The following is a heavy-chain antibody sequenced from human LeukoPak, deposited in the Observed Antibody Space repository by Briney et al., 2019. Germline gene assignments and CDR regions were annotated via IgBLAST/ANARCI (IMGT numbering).Heavy chain of an antibody. D-gene: IGHD2-2*01. CDR2: INPGGGNT. J-gene: IGHJ4*02. CDR1: GYTFTNYY. V-gene: IGHV1-46*03. CDR3: AREGRSCSSTSCSLQYFDY. Sequence: ASVKVSCKASGYTFTNYYMHWVRQAPGQGLEWMGIINPGGGNTGYAQKFQGRVTMNRDTSTNTVYMELSSLRSEDTAVYYCAREGRSCSSTSCSLQYFDYWGQGTLVTVSS.